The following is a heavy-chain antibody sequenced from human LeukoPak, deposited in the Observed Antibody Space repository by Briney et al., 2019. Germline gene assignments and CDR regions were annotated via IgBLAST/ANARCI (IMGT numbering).Heavy chain of an antibody. V-gene: IGHV3-23*01. CDR3: AKLTFDF. Sequence: GGSLRLXCAASGFTFSSHAMSWVRQAPGKGLEWVSTISDVGAGTYYADAVKGRFTVSRDNSKNTLYLQMSSLRAEDTAVYYCAKLTFDFWGQGALVTVSS. CDR1: GFTFSSHA. J-gene: IGHJ4*02. CDR2: ISDVGAGT.